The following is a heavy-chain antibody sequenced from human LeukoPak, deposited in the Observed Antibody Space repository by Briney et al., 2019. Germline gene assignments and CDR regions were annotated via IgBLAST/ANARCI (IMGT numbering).Heavy chain of an antibody. CDR1: GYTFTSYD. CDR3: AAKGYCSGGSCSDYYYYYMDV. D-gene: IGHD2-15*01. CDR2: MNPHSGNT. V-gene: IGHV1-8*01. J-gene: IGHJ6*03. Sequence: ASVKVSCKASGYTFTSYDINWVRQATGQGLEWMGWMNPHSGNTGYAQKFQGRVTMTRNTSISTAYMELSSPRSEDTAVYYCAAKGYCSGGSCSDYYYYYMDVWGKGTTVTISS.